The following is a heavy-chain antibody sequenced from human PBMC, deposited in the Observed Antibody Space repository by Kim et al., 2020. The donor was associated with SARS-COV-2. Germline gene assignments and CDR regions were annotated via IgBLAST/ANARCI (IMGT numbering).Heavy chain of an antibody. CDR2: IYYSGST. Sequence: SETLSLTCTVSGGSISSSTYYWAWFRQPPGKGLEWIGSIYYSGSTYYNRYLKRRVTISIDTSKNQFSLRLISVTAAETAVFYCARQEGATAGTSHFDYWGQGVLGTVSS. V-gene: IGHV4-39*01. J-gene: IGHJ4*02. CDR3: ARQEGATAGTSHFDY. D-gene: IGHD6-13*01. CDR1: GGSISSSTYY.